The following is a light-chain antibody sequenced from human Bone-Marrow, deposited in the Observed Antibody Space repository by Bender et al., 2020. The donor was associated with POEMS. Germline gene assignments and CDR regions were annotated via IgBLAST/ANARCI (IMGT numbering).Light chain of an antibody. CDR1: NSDIGAFDH. CDR3: TSYTTRVTWV. CDR2: DVT. Sequence: QSALTQPASVSGSLGQSITISCTGTNSDIGAFDHVSWCQQHPGKAPKLIIYDVTHRPLGVSDRFSGAKSGNTASLTISGLQAEDEADYFCTSYTTRVTWVFGGGTKLTVL. V-gene: IGLV2-14*01. J-gene: IGLJ3*02.